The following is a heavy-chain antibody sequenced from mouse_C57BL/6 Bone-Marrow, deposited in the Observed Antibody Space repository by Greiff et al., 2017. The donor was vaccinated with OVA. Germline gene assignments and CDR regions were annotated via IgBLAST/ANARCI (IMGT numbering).Heavy chain of an antibody. CDR2: ISYDGSN. J-gene: IGHJ3*01. V-gene: IGHV3-6*01. Sequence: VQLKQSGPGLVKPSQSLSLTCSVTGYSITSGYYWNWIRQFPGNKLEWMGYISYDGSNNYNQSLKNRISITRDTSKNQFFLKLNSVTTEDTATYYCARERYYGSSPWFAYWGQGTLVTVSA. D-gene: IGHD1-1*01. CDR3: ARERYYGSSPWFAY. CDR1: GYSITSGYY.